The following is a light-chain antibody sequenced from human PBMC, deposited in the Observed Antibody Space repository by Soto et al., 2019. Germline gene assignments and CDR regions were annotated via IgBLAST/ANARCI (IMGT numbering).Light chain of an antibody. Sequence: DIQMTQSPSSLSAAVGDRVTFTCQASQDIYKYLNWYQQKPGKVPKVLIYDASNLETGVSSRFTGSGSGTDFTFTISSLQPEDIATYYCQQYDNLPLTFGGGTKVEIK. J-gene: IGKJ4*01. CDR2: DAS. CDR3: QQYDNLPLT. CDR1: QDIYKY. V-gene: IGKV1-33*01.